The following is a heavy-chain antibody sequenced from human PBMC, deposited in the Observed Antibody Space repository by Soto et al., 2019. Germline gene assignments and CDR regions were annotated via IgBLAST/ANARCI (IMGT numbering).Heavy chain of an antibody. Sequence: EVQVVESGGGLVQPGGSLRLSCEASGFTFSEFYMNWVRQAPGKGLEWVAYIKEDGSVKSYVDDVTGRFTISRDNAKNFLDLQFNSLRAEDTALYSCVRSFDHWGQGTLVTVSS. V-gene: IGHV3-7*03. CDR2: IKEDGSVK. CDR3: VRSFDH. CDR1: GFTFSEFY. J-gene: IGHJ4*02.